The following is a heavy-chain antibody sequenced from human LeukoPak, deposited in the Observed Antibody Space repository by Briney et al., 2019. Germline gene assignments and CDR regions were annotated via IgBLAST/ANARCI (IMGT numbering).Heavy chain of an antibody. CDR2: ISSGGSTT. Sequence: GGSLRLSCTASAFTFGDYTMSWVRQAPGRGLDWVSSISSGGSTTFFADSVKGRFTISRDNSKNTLYLQMNSLRAEDTAVYYCAKAYSSGWSPFDLWGQGTLVTVSS. J-gene: IGHJ4*02. D-gene: IGHD6-19*01. V-gene: IGHV3-23*01. CDR1: AFTFGDYT. CDR3: AKAYSSGWSPFDL.